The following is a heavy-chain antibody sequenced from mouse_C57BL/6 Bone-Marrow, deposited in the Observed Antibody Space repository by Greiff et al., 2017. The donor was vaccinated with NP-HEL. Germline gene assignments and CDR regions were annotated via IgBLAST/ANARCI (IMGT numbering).Heavy chain of an antibody. CDR2: IFPGSGST. Sequence: QVQLQQSGPELVKPGASVKISCKASGYTFTDYYINWVKQRPGQGLEWIGWIFPGSGSTYYNEKFKGKATLTVDKSSSTAYMLLSSLTSVYSAVYFCARPDGYYGWYFDFWCTGTAVTVSS. V-gene: IGHV1-75*01. J-gene: IGHJ1*03. CDR3: ARPDGYYGWYFDF. D-gene: IGHD2-3*01. CDR1: GYTFTDYY.